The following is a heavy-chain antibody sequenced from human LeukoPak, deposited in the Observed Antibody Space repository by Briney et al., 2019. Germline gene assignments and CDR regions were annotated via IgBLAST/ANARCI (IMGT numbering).Heavy chain of an antibody. CDR2: ISGSGGTT. V-gene: IGHV3-23*01. J-gene: IGHJ6*02. CDR3: ARGSEVAVAGPVWYYYGMDV. CDR1: GFTFSSHV. D-gene: IGHD6-19*01. Sequence: GGSLRLSCAASGFTFSSHVMSWVRQAPGKGLEWVSVISGSGGTTYYADSVKGRFTISRDNSKNTLYLQMNSLRAEDTAVYYCARGSEVAVAGPVWYYYGMDVWGQGTTVTVSS.